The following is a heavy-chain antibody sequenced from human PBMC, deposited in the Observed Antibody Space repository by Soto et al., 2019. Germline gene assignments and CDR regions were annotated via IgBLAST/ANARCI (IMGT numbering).Heavy chain of an antibody. D-gene: IGHD3-9*01. CDR1: GCTFSSYA. CDR2: IIPIFGTA. V-gene: IGHV1-69*13. CDR3: ARDLFLPAGLVILYYGMDV. Sequence: SVKVSCKASGCTFSSYAISWVRQAPGQGLEWMGGIIPIFGTANYAQKCQGRVTITADESTSTADMELSSLRSEDTAVYYCARDLFLPAGLVILYYGMDVWGQGTTVTVSS. J-gene: IGHJ6*02.